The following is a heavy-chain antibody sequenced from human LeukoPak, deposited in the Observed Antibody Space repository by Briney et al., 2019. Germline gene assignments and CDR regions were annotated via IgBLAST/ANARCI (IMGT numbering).Heavy chain of an antibody. V-gene: IGHV1-2*06. CDR2: INSKSGGA. CDR3: ARDLDSTSNWELDY. D-gene: IGHD1-26*01. Sequence: ASVKVSCKTSGYTFTGYCMHWVRQAPGQGPEWMGRINSKSGGANYAQNFQGRVTMTRDTSISTAYMELSRLTSDDTAVYYCARDLDSTSNWELDYWGQGTLVTVSS. CDR1: GYTFTGYC. J-gene: IGHJ4*02.